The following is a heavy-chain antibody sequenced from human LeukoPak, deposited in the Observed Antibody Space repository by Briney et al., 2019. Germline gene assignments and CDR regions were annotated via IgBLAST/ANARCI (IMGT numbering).Heavy chain of an antibody. CDR2: ISSSSSYI. CDR1: GFTFSSYS. CDR3: AIKYYYDSSGYLKSAVSDY. V-gene: IGHV3-21*01. D-gene: IGHD3-22*01. Sequence: PGGSLRLSCAASGFTFSSYSMNWVRQAPGKGLEWVSSISSSSSYIYYADSVKGRFTISRGNAKNSLYLQMNSLRAEDTAVYYCAIKYYYDSSGYLKSAVSDYWGQGTLVTVSS. J-gene: IGHJ4*02.